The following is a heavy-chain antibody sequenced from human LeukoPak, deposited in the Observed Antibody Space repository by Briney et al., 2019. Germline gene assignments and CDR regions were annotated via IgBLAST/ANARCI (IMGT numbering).Heavy chain of an antibody. CDR1: DDSITMYY. D-gene: IGHD4-11*01. J-gene: IGHJ6*03. V-gene: IGHV4-59*01. CDR2: VDHTGST. Sequence: SETLSLTCTVPDDSITMYYWTWIRQPPGKGLEWIGYVDHTGSTKFNPSLNGRVSISRDTSNNFFSLRLRPVTAADTAVYFCARGRVSSSTWYSTYYYFFYMDFWGKGTTVTASS. CDR3: ARGRVSSSTWYSTYYYFFYMDF.